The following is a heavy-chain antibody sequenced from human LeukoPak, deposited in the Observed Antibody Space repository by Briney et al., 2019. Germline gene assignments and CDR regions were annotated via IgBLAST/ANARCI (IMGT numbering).Heavy chain of an antibody. CDR2: FSSSSSTI. J-gene: IGHJ5*02. CDR1: GFTFSSYS. D-gene: IGHD3-10*01. CDR3: ARGSGAWFGEFRYNWFDP. V-gene: IGHV3-48*01. Sequence: PGGSLRLSCAASGFTFSSYSMNWVRQAPGKGLEWVSYFSSSSSTIYYADSVKGRFTISRDNAKNSLYLQMNSLRAEDTAVYYCARGSGAWFGEFRYNWFDPWGQGTLVTVSS.